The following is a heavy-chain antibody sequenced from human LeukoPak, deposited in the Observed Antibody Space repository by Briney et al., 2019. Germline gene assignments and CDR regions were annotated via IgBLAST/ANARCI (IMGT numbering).Heavy chain of an antibody. D-gene: IGHD3-9*01. CDR2: ISGSGGST. J-gene: IGHJ4*02. CDR3: AKVETYYDILTHLYYFDY. CDR1: GFTFDDYA. V-gene: IGHV3-23*01. Sequence: PGGSLRLSCAASGFTFDDYAMHWVRQAPGKGLEWVSGISGSGGSTYYADSVKGRFTISRDNSKNTLYLQMNSLRAEDTAVYYCAKVETYYDILTHLYYFDYWGQGTLVTVSS.